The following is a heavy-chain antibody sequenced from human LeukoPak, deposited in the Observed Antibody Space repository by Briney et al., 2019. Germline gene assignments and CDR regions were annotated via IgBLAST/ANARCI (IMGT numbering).Heavy chain of an antibody. Sequence: PSETLSLTCTVSGGSISSYYWSWIRQPPGKGLEWIGYIYYSGSTNYNPSLKSRVTISVDTSKNQFSLKLSSVTAADTAVYYCAGGYSSSWSYWYFDLWGRGTLVTVSS. V-gene: IGHV4-59*01. CDR3: AGGYSSSWSYWYFDL. J-gene: IGHJ2*01. CDR1: GGSISSYY. D-gene: IGHD6-13*01. CDR2: IYYSGST.